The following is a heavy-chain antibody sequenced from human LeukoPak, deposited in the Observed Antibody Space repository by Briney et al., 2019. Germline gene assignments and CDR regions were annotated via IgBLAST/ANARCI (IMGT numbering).Heavy chain of an antibody. Sequence: PGGSLRLSCAASGFTFKNNAMTWVRQAPGKGLEWVSAINGGGDDTEYADSVKGRFTISRANSKNTLYQQMNSLRPEDTAVYYCARCTASCYANAFDVWGQGTLLTVSS. D-gene: IGHD2-2*01. CDR3: ARCTASCYANAFDV. J-gene: IGHJ3*01. CDR2: INGGGDDT. V-gene: IGHV3-23*01. CDR1: GFTFKNNA.